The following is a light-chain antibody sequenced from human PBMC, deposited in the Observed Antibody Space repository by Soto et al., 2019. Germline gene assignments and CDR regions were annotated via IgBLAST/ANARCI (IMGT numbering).Light chain of an antibody. J-gene: IGKJ5*01. Sequence: DIVMTQSPLSLPGTPGEPASISCGSSQSLLHSNGYNYLDWYLQKSGQSPQLLIYDASKLETGVPSRFSGRNSGTHFTFTISSLQPEDTATYYCQQYDNLPPTFGQGTRLEIK. CDR2: DAS. CDR1: QSLLHSNGYNY. CDR3: QQYDNLPPT. V-gene: IGKV2-28*01.